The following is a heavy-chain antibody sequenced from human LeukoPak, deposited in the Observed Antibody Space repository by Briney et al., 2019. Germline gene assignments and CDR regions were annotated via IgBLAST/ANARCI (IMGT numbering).Heavy chain of an antibody. CDR1: GFTFSDYY. CDR2: IYSGGST. CDR3: ARGRIAARPYYYYGMDV. Sequence: GGSLRLSCAASGFTFSDYYMSWVRQAPGKGLEWVSVIYSGGSTYYADSVKGRFTISRDNSKNTLYLQMNSLRAEDTAVYYCARGRIAARPYYYYGMDVWGQGTTVTVSS. D-gene: IGHD6-6*01. J-gene: IGHJ6*02. V-gene: IGHV3-53*01.